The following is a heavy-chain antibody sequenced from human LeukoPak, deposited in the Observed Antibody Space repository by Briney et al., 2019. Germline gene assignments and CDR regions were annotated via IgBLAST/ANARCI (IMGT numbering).Heavy chain of an antibody. CDR3: AKGLHTSSWYGNWFDP. J-gene: IGHJ5*02. CDR1: GFSFSTFA. Sequence: GRPLRLSCGASGFSFSTFAMHWVRQTPDKGLEGVAVISSDGSKEIYADSVKGRFTISRDNSKNTPYLRMNNLTTEDTALYYCAKGLHTSSWYGNWFDPWGQGTLVTVSS. D-gene: IGHD2-15*01. V-gene: IGHV3-30*18. CDR2: ISSDGSKE.